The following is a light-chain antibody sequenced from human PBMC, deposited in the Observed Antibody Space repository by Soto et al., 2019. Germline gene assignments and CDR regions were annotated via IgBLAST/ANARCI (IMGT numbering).Light chain of an antibody. V-gene: IGLV2-8*01. CDR3: SSYAGSNILYV. Sequence: QSALTQPASVSGSPGQSIAISCTGTSSDVGGYNYVSWYQQHPDKAPKVMIYEVSKRPSGVPDRFSGSKSGNTASLTVSGLQAEDEADYYCSSYAGSNILYVFGTGTKLTVL. J-gene: IGLJ1*01. CDR1: SSDVGGYNY. CDR2: EVS.